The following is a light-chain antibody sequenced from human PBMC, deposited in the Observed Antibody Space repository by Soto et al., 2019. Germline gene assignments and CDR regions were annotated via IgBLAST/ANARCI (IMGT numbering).Light chain of an antibody. CDR3: QQSGST. CDR1: QSVSSN. Sequence: EIVMTQSPATLSVSPGERATLSCRASQSVSSNLAWYQQKPGQAPRLLIYDAATSATGIPARFSGSGSGTEFPLTISSLQSEDFAVYYCQQSGSTFGQGTKLEIK. J-gene: IGKJ2*02. CDR2: DAA. V-gene: IGKV3-15*01.